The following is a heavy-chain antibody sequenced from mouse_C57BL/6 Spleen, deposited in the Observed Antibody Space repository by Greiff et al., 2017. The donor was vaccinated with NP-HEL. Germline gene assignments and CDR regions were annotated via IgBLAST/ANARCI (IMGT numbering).Heavy chain of an antibody. CDR1: GYTFTTYP. Sequence: VQLQQSGAELVKPGASVKMSCKASGYTFTTYPIEWMKQNHGKSLEWIGNFHPYNDDTKYNEKFKGKATLIVGKSSSTVYLERSRLTSDDSAVYYCARTGKGDYYFDYWSQGTTLTVSS. CDR2: FHPYNDDT. CDR3: ARTGKGDYYFDY. J-gene: IGHJ2*01. V-gene: IGHV1-47*01. D-gene: IGHD4-1*01.